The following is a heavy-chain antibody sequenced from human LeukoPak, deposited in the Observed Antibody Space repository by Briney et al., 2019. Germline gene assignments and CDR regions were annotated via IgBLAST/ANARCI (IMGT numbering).Heavy chain of an antibody. V-gene: IGHV3-23*01. Sequence: GGSLRLSCVVSGFSLSNYGMTWVRQAPGKGLEWVSYISERGGSTTYADSVKGRFTISRDTSLNTLYLQLNSLRAEDTAVYFCAKRGVVIRGILVIGYHQEAYHYDFWGQGVLVTVSS. CDR1: GFSLSNYG. CDR3: AKRGVVIRGILVIGYHQEAYHYDF. J-gene: IGHJ4*02. D-gene: IGHD3-10*01. CDR2: ISERGGST.